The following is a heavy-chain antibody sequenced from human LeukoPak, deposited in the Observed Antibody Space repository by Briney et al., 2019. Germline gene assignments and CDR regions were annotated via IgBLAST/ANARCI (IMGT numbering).Heavy chain of an antibody. Sequence: SETLSLTCTVSGGSISSYYWSWIRQPPGKGLEWIGYIYYRGNTNYNPSLKSRVTISVDTSKNQFSLKLSSVTAADTAVYYCARDGVFNDAFDIWGQGTMVTVSS. CDR1: GGSISSYY. D-gene: IGHD2-8*01. CDR2: IYYRGNT. V-gene: IGHV4-59*01. J-gene: IGHJ3*02. CDR3: ARDGVFNDAFDI.